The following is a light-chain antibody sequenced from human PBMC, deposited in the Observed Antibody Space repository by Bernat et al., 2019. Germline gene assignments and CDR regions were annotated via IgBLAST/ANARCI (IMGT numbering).Light chain of an antibody. J-gene: IGLJ3*02. Sequence: QSALTQTRSVSGSPGQSVTISCTGTSSDVGSYNYVSWYQQYPGKAPRVMVYDVTKRPSGVPDRFSGSKSGNTASLTISGLQAEDEADYYCCSYAGSFSWVFGGGTKLTVL. CDR3: CSYAGSFSWV. CDR2: DVT. CDR1: SSDVGSYNY. V-gene: IGLV2-11*01.